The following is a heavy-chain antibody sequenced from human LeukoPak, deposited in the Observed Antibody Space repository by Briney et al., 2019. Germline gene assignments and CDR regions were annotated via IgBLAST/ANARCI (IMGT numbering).Heavy chain of an antibody. D-gene: IGHD1/OR15-1a*01. CDR1: GGSISSYY. CDR2: IYYSGST. J-gene: IGHJ4*02. CDR3: ARGTPKFDH. V-gene: IGHV4-59*13. Sequence: SETLSLTCTVSGGSISSYYWSWIREPPGKGREGVVDIYYSGSTNYNPSLKSRGTISVDTSKNQFSLKLSPVTAADPAVYYCARGTPKFDHWGQGTLVTVSS.